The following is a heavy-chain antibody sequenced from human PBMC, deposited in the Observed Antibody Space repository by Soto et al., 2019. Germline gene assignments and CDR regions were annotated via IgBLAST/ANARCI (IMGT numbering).Heavy chain of an antibody. J-gene: IGHJ6*02. CDR3: ARDRKYNWNYGSFYYYYGMDV. CDR1: GYTFTSYA. Sequence: VASVKVSCKASGYTFTSYAMHWVRQAPGQRLEWMGWINAGNGNTKYSQKFQGRVTITRDTSASTAYMELSSLRSEDTAVYYCARDRKYNWNYGSFYYYYGMDVRGQGTTVTVSS. V-gene: IGHV1-3*01. D-gene: IGHD1-7*01. CDR2: INAGNGNT.